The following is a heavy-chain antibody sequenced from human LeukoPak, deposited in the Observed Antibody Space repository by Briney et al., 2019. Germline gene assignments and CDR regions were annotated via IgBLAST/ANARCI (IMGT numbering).Heavy chain of an antibody. CDR1: GGSISSYY. CDR3: ARDLTEDDAFDI. V-gene: IGHV4-59*01. CDR2: IYYSGST. J-gene: IGHJ3*02. Sequence: SEILSLTCTVSGGSISSYYWSWIRQPPGKGLEWIGYIYYSGSTNYNPSLKSRVTISVDTSKNQFSLKLSSVTAADTAVYYCARDLTEDDAFDIWGQGTMVTVSS. D-gene: IGHD4-11*01.